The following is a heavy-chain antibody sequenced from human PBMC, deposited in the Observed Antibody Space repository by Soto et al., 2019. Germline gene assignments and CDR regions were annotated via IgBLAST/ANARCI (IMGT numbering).Heavy chain of an antibody. V-gene: IGHV3-74*01. CDR1: GFTFSSYW. CDR2: INSDGSST. Sequence: SGGSLRLSCAASGFTFSSYWMHWVRQAPGKGLVWVSRINSDGSSTSYADSVKGRFTISRDNAKNTLYLQMNSLRAEDTAVYSGAGLVVVIGVFDIWGQGTMVTVSS. CDR3: AGLVVVIGVFDI. J-gene: IGHJ3*02. D-gene: IGHD3-22*01.